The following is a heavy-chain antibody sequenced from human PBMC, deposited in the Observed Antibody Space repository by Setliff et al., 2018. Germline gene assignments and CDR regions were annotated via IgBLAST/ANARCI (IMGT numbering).Heavy chain of an antibody. CDR3: AISTLSICSGGSCPNAFDV. D-gene: IGHD2-15*01. J-gene: IGHJ3*01. Sequence: ASVKVSCKASGYIFKSYGISWVRQAPGQGLGWMGWISSYNDVTNYAQSFQGRVTMTTDTSKSAAYMDLRGLRSDDTAVYYCAISTLSICSGGSCPNAFDVWGQGTMVT. V-gene: IGHV1-18*01. CDR2: ISSYNDVT. CDR1: GYIFKSYG.